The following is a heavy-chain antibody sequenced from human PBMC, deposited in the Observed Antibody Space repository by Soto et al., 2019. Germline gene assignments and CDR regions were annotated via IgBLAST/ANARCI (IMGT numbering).Heavy chain of an antibody. Sequence: QIQLQESGPGLVKSSGTLSLTCTVSGDSITNSDWWSWVRQSPGKGLEWIGEIHHSGATNYNPSLKSRVTISVDKSTNHVSLKVSSVTAADTAVYYCVRNGYYCLDIWGRGTTVTVSS. V-gene: IGHV4-4*02. CDR1: GDSITNSDW. CDR2: IHHSGAT. CDR3: VRNGYYCLDI. J-gene: IGHJ6*02.